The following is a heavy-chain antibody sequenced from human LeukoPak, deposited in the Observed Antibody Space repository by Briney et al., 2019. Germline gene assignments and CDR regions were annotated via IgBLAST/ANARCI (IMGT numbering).Heavy chain of an antibody. Sequence: GASVKVSCKASGYTFTSYYMHWVRQAPGQGLEWMGIINPSGGSTSYAQKFQGRVTMTRDTSTSTVYMELSSLRSEDTAVYYCTRSVRNGHIDYWGQGTLVTVSS. D-gene: IGHD2-21*01. CDR1: GYTFTSYY. V-gene: IGHV1-46*01. CDR2: INPSGGST. J-gene: IGHJ4*02. CDR3: TRSVRNGHIDY.